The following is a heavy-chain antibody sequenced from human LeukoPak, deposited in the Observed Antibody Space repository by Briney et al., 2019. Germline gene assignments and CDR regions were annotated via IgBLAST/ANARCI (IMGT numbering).Heavy chain of an antibody. V-gene: IGHV3-21*01. CDR3: ARGYSYGPDAFDI. D-gene: IGHD5-18*01. CDR2: ISSSSSYI. CDR1: GFTFSSSA. J-gene: IGHJ3*02. Sequence: PGGSLRLSCAGSGFTFSSSAMSWVRRAPGKGLEWVSSISSSSSYIYYADSVKGRFTISRDNAKNSLYLQMNSLRAEDTAVYYCARGYSYGPDAFDIWGQGTMVTVSS.